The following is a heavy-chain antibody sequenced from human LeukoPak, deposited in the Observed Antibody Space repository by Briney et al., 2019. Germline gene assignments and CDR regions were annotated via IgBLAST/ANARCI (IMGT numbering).Heavy chain of an antibody. CDR1: GFTFSSYS. Sequence: GGSLRLSCAASGFTFSSYSMNWVRQAPGKGLEWVSSISSSSSYIYYADSVKGRFTISRDNAKNSLYLQMNSLRAEDTAVYYCARNVRYYYDSRSNRVGYFDYWGQGTLATVSS. CDR2: ISSSSSYI. J-gene: IGHJ4*02. D-gene: IGHD3-22*01. V-gene: IGHV3-21*01. CDR3: ARNVRYYYDSRSNRVGYFDY.